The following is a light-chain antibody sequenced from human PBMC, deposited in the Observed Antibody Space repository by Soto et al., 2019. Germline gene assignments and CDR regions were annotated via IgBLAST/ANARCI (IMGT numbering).Light chain of an antibody. V-gene: IGLV1-36*01. CDR2: YDN. J-gene: IGLJ1*01. CDR3: AAWDERLNAYV. Sequence: QCVLTQLPPVSEAPRQRIAISCSGSSYNIGTNAVTWYQHLPGKARKVLIHYDNLLPSRVSDRFSGSRPGTSASLAISRVQSEDEADYYCAAWDERLNAYVFGTVTKVTVL. CDR1: SYNIGTNA.